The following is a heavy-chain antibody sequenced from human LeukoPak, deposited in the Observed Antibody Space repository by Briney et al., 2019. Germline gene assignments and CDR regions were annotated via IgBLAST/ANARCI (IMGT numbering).Heavy chain of an antibody. Sequence: ASVKVSCKASGYIFTRYYMHWVRQAPGQGLEWMGWINPNSGGTNYAQKFQGRVTMTRDTSISTAYMELSRLRSDDTAVYYCARARVPYAYYFDYWGQGTLVTVSS. J-gene: IGHJ4*02. CDR2: INPNSGGT. V-gene: IGHV1-2*02. D-gene: IGHD2-2*01. CDR1: GYIFTRYY. CDR3: ARARVPYAYYFDY.